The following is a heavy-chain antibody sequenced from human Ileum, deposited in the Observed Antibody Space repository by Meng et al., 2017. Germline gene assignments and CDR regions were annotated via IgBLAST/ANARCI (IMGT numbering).Heavy chain of an antibody. CDR2: TYYRSKWSS. CDR1: GDSVSSNSAA. V-gene: IGHV6-1*01. Sequence: QVPLHQSGPGLVKPSPTLSLPCAISGDSVSSNSAAWNWTRQSPSRGLEWLGRTYYRSKWSSDYAVSVRGRITINADTSKNQFSLQLNSVTPDDTAVYYCARKAVAVGTFDYWGQGTLVTVSS. D-gene: IGHD6-19*01. CDR3: ARKAVAVGTFDY. J-gene: IGHJ4*02.